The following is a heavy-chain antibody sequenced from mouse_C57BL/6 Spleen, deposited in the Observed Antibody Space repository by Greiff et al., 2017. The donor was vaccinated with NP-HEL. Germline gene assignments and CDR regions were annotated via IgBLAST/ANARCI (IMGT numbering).Heavy chain of an antibody. CDR3: TTTVEGF. Sequence: LVESGAELVRPGASVKLSCTASGFNIKDDYMHWVKQRPEQGLEWIGWIDPENGDTEYASKFQGKATITADTSSNTAYLQLSSLTSEDTAVYYCTTTVEGFWGQGTSVTVSS. CDR1: GFNIKDDY. J-gene: IGHJ4*01. CDR2: IDPENGDT. V-gene: IGHV14-4*01. D-gene: IGHD1-1*01.